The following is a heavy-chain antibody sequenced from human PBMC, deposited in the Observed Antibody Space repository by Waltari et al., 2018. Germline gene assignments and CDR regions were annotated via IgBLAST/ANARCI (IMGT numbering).Heavy chain of an antibody. V-gene: IGHV4-39*07. Sequence: QLQLQESGPGLVKPSETLSLTCTVPGGSLSSSMYYLGWIRQPPGKGLEWIGSIYYSGSTYYNPSLKSRVTISVDTSKNQFSLKLSSVTAADTAVYYCAVSIVGATSWYFDLWGRGTLVTVSS. CDR3: AVSIVGATSWYFDL. CDR2: IYYSGST. D-gene: IGHD1-26*01. J-gene: IGHJ2*01. CDR1: GGSLSSSMYY.